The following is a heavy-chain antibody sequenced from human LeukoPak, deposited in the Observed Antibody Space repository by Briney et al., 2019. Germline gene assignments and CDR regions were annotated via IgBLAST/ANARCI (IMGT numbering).Heavy chain of an antibody. CDR3: ARVRPTPRGYSGHGDFDY. Sequence: PGRSLRLSCAASGFTFSTYGMHWVRQAPGKGLEWVAVISYDGSNEYYADSVKGRFTISRDNSKNTLYLQMSSLRAEDTAVYYCARVRPTPRGYSGHGDFDYWGQGTLVTVSS. V-gene: IGHV3-30*03. CDR2: ISYDGSNE. D-gene: IGHD5-12*01. CDR1: GFTFSTYG. J-gene: IGHJ4*02.